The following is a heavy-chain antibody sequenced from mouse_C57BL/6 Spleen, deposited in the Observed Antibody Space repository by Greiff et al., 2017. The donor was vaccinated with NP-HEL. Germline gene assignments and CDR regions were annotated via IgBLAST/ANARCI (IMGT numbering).Heavy chain of an antibody. V-gene: IGHV1-85*01. J-gene: IGHJ1*03. CDR1: GYTFTSYD. D-gene: IGHD4-1*01. CDR2: IYPRDGST. CDR3: ARSGTSPLWYFDV. Sequence: VKLMESGPELVKPGASVKLSCKASGYTFTSYDINWVKQRPGQGLEWIGWIYPRDGSTKYNEKFKGKATLTVDTSSSTAYMELHSLTSEDSAVYFCARSGTSPLWYFDVWGTGTTVTVSS.